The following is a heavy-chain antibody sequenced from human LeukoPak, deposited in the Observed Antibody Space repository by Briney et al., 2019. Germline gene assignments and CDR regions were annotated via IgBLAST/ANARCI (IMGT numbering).Heavy chain of an antibody. CDR2: VTGCAVAT. J-gene: IGHJ4*02. CDR1: GFNFRSYA. D-gene: IGHD6-19*01. V-gene: IGHV3-23*01. CDR3: ARDSPLKGYNSGWATNSFDF. Sequence: GGSLRVSCAASGFNFRSYAMSWVRQAPGKGLEWVSTVTGCAVATYYADSVRDRHTISRDNSKNTLYLQMNSLRAEDTAVYYCARDSPLKGYNSGWATNSFDFWGQGTLVTVSS.